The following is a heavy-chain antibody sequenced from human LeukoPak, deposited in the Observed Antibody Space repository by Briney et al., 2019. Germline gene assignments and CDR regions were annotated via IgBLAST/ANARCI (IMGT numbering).Heavy chain of an antibody. D-gene: IGHD3-3*01. V-gene: IGHV1-18*01. Sequence: ASVKVSGKASGYTFTSYGISWVRQAPGQGLEWMGWISAYNGNTNYAQKLQGRVTMTTDTSTSTAYMELRSLRSDDTAVYYCARDRKINDFWSGYYYYGMDVWGQGTTVTVSS. CDR3: ARDRKINDFWSGYYYYGMDV. J-gene: IGHJ6*02. CDR2: ISAYNGNT. CDR1: GYTFTSYG.